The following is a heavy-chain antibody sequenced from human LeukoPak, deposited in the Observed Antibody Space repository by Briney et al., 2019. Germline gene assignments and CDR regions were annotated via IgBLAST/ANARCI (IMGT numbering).Heavy chain of an antibody. J-gene: IGHJ4*02. CDR1: GFTFSSYA. Sequence: GGSLRLSCAASGFTFSSYAMSWVRQAPGKGLEWVSAISCSGGNTYYADSVKGRFTISRDNSKNTLYLQMNSLRAEDTAVYYCAKDGAAYSSGRGDYWGQGTLVSASS. V-gene: IGHV3-23*01. CDR2: ISCSGGNT. D-gene: IGHD6-19*01. CDR3: AKDGAAYSSGRGDY.